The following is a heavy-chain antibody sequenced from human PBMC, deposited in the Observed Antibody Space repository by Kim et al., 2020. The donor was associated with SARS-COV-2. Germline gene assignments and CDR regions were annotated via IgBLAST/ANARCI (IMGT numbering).Heavy chain of an antibody. CDR1: GGTFSSYT. J-gene: IGHJ4*02. V-gene: IGHV1-69*02. Sequence: SVKVSCKASGGTFSSYTISWVRQAPGQGLEWMGRIIPILGIANYAQKFQGRVTITADKSTSTAYMELSSLRSEDTAVYYCARGLDEGSSSFGYWGQGTLVTVSS. CDR2: IIPILGIA. CDR3: ARGLDEGSSSFGY. D-gene: IGHD6-6*01.